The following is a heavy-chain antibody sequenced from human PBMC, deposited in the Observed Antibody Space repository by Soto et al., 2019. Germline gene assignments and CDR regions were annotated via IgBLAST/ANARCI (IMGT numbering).Heavy chain of an antibody. J-gene: IGHJ6*02. CDR2: KWYDGSNK. CDR1: GFTFSSYG. CDR3: ARGDNWNDEGGYYYYGMDV. V-gene: IGHV3-33*01. Sequence: QVQLVESGGGVVQPGRSLRLSCAASGFTFSSYGMHWVRQAPGKGLEWVAVKWYDGSNKYYADSVKGRFTISRDNSKNTLYLQMNSLRAEDTAVYYCARGDNWNDEGGYYYYGMDVWGQGTTVTVSS. D-gene: IGHD1-1*01.